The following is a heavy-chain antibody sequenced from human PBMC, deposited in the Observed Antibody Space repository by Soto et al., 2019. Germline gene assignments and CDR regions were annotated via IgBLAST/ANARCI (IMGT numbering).Heavy chain of an antibody. CDR1: GFTFDDYA. D-gene: IGHD6-6*01. CDR3: ADESSSK. V-gene: IGHV3-9*01. CDR2: ISWNSGSI. J-gene: IGHJ4*02. Sequence: LRLSCAASGFTFDDYAMHWVRQAPGKGLEWVSGISWNSGSIGYADSVKGRFTISRDNAKNSLYLQMNSLRAEDTALYYCADESSSKWGQGTLVTVSS.